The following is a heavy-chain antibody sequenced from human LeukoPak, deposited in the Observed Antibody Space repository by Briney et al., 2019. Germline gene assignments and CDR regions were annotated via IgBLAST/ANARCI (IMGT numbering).Heavy chain of an antibody. Sequence: ASVKVSCKAPGYTFTGYYMHWVRQAPGQGLEWMGWINPNSGGTNYAQKFQGRVTMTRDTSIRTAYMELSRLRSDDTAVYYCARDPYDSSGYTLDYWGQGTLVTVSS. D-gene: IGHD3-22*01. CDR1: GYTFTGYY. CDR2: INPNSGGT. CDR3: ARDPYDSSGYTLDY. V-gene: IGHV1-2*02. J-gene: IGHJ4*02.